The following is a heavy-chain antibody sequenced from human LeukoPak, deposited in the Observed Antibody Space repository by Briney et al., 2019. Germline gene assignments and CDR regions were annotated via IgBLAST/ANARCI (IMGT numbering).Heavy chain of an antibody. Sequence: GGSLRLSCAASGFTFSSYWMSWVRQAPGKGLEWVANIKQDGSEKYYVDSVKGRFTISRDNAKNSLYLEMNNLRVEDMAVYYCARRYGGSYPDHWGQGTLVTVSS. V-gene: IGHV3-7*01. D-gene: IGHD1-26*01. CDR1: GFTFSSYW. J-gene: IGHJ5*02. CDR2: IKQDGSEK. CDR3: ARRYGGSYPDH.